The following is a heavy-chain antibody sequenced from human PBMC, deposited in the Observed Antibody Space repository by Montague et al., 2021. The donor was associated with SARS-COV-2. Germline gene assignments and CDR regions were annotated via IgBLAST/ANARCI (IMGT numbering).Heavy chain of an antibody. J-gene: IGHJ4*02. Sequence: VKPTQTLTLTCTFSGFSLSTSGMCVSWIRQPPGKALEWPARIDWDDDKYYSTSLKTRLTISKDTSKNQVVLTMTNMDPVDTATYYCAREYSSGVYFDYWGQGTLVTVSS. D-gene: IGHD6-19*01. CDR2: IDWDDDK. CDR1: GFSLSTSGMC. CDR3: AREYSSGVYFDY. V-gene: IGHV2-70*11.